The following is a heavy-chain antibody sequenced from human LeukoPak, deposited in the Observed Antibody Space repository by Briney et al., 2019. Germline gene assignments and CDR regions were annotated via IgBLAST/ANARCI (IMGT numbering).Heavy chain of an antibody. CDR1: GYSISSGYY. Sequence: SETLSLTCAVSGYSISSGYYWGWIRQPPGKGLEWIGSIYHSGSTYYNPSLKSRDTISVDTSKNQLSLKLSSVTAADTAVYYCARVHQEGQWLVLDYWGQGTLVTVSS. V-gene: IGHV4-38-2*01. J-gene: IGHJ4*02. CDR3: ARVHQEGQWLVLDY. CDR2: IYHSGST. D-gene: IGHD6-19*01.